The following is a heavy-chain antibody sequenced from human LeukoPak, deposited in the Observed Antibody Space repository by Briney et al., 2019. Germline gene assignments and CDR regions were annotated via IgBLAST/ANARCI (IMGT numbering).Heavy chain of an antibody. CDR3: ARDAGAYCGGDCYSYFDY. CDR1: GGTFSSYA. Sequence: ASVKVSCXASGGTFSSYAISWVRQAPGQGLEWMGGIIPIFGTANYAQKFQGRVTITTDESTSTAYMGLSSLRSEDTAVYYCARDAGAYCGGDCYSYFDYWGQGTLVTVSS. V-gene: IGHV1-69*05. D-gene: IGHD2-21*02. J-gene: IGHJ4*02. CDR2: IIPIFGTA.